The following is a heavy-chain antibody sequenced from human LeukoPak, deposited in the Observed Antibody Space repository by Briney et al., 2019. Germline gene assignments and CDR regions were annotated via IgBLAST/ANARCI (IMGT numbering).Heavy chain of an antibody. J-gene: IGHJ4*02. D-gene: IGHD3-10*01. CDR3: AHYGSGSYYLPPYFDY. CDR2: IYWDDDK. V-gene: IGHV2-5*02. Sequence: SGPTLVNPTQTLTLTCTFSGFSLSTSGVGVGWIRQPPGKALAWLALIYWDDDKRYSPSLKSRLTITKDTSKNQVVLTMTNMDPVDTATYYCAHYGSGSYYLPPYFDYWGQGTLVTVSS. CDR1: GFSLSTSGVG.